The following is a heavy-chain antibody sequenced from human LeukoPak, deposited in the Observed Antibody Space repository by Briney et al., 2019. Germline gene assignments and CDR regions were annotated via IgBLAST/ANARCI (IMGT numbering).Heavy chain of an antibody. CDR2: INPNSGGT. V-gene: IGHV1-2*02. CDR1: AYTFTSYY. Sequence: SLNVSFLASAYTFTSYYMGWVGQAPGQGLDWIGWINPNSGGTNYAQKFQGRVTMTRDTSITTAYMELGRLRSDDTAVYYCARETEYSSAWYSIDSWGQGTLVTVSS. D-gene: IGHD6-19*01. CDR3: ARETEYSSAWYSIDS. J-gene: IGHJ4*02.